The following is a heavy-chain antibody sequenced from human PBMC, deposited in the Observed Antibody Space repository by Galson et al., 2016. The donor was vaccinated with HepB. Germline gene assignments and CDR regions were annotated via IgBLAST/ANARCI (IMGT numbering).Heavy chain of an antibody. J-gene: IGHJ6*03. D-gene: IGHD2-15*01. CDR3: ARESLYCSGGNCYRDLYFMHF. V-gene: IGHV1-18*04. CDR1: GYTFINYG. CDR2: ISVDIGNT. Sequence: SVKVSCKASGYTFINYGISWVRQAPGQGLEWMGWISVDIGNTNYAQKLQDRVTMTTDTSTSTAYMELRSLRSDDTAVYYCARESLYCSGGNCYRDLYFMHFWGKGTTVTVSS.